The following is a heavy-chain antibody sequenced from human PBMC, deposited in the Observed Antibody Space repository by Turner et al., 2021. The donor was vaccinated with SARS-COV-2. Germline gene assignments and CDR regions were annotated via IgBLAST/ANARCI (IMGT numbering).Heavy chain of an antibody. V-gene: IGHV3-33*06. CDR1: GFTFSRYG. CDR2: IWYDGSNK. CDR3: AKAGFGYSSGWGYFDY. D-gene: IGHD6-19*01. J-gene: IGHJ4*02. Sequence: QVQLVESGGGVVQPGRSLGLPCVASGFTFSRYGMHWVRQAPGKGLEWVAVIWYDGSNKYYADSVKGRFTISRDNSKNTLYLQMNSLRAEDTAVYYCAKAGFGYSSGWGYFDYWGQGTLVTVSS.